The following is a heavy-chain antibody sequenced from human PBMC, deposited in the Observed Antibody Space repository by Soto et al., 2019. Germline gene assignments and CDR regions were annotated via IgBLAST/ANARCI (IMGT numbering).Heavy chain of an antibody. CDR1: GGTFSSYA. CDR3: ARDLHVDTAMDYYYYYGMDV. D-gene: IGHD5-18*01. Sequence: QVQLVQSGAEVKKPGSSVKVSCKASGGTFSSYAISWVXXXPXQGLEWMGGIIPIFGTANYAXKFQGRVTITADESTSTAYMELXXLRSXXTAVYYCARDLHVDTAMDYYYYYGMDVWGQGTTVTVSS. CDR2: IIPIFGTA. J-gene: IGHJ6*02. V-gene: IGHV1-69*01.